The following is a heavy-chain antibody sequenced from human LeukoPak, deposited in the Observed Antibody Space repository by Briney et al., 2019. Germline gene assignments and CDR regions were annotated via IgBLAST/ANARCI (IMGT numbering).Heavy chain of an antibody. CDR2: INPNSGGT. V-gene: IGHV1-2*02. CDR1: GYTFTGYY. Sequence: ASVKVSCKASGYTFTGYYMHWVRQAPGQGLERMGWINPNSGGTNYAQKFQGRVTMTRDTSISTAYMELSRLRSDDTAVYYCARGGRRDGYNKDAFDIWGQGTMVTVSS. D-gene: IGHD5-24*01. CDR3: ARGGRRDGYNKDAFDI. J-gene: IGHJ3*02.